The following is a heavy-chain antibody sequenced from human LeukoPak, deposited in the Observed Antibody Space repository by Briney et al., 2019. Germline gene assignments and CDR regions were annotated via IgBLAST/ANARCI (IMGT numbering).Heavy chain of an antibody. Sequence: GGSLRLSCAASGFTVSSNYMSWVRQASGKGLEWVSVIYSGGSTYYADSVKGRFTISRDNSKNTLYLQMNSLRAEDTAVYYCARDRSGSSSWYEVWGQGTTVTVSS. CDR1: GFTVSSNY. CDR2: IYSGGST. J-gene: IGHJ6*02. CDR3: ARDRSGSSSWYEV. D-gene: IGHD6-13*01. V-gene: IGHV3-66*01.